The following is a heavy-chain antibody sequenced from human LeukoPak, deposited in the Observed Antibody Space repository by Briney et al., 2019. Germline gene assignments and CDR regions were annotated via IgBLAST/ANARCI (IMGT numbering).Heavy chain of an antibody. CDR2: INPNSGGT. D-gene: IGHD4-17*01. V-gene: IGHV1-2*02. CDR3: ARADYGEPWFDP. CDR1: EYTFTGYY. J-gene: IGHJ5*02. Sequence: GASVKLSCKASEYTFTGYYMHWVRQAPGQRLEWMGWINPNSGGTNYAQKFQGRVTMTRDTSISTAYMELSRLRSDDTAVYYCARADYGEPWFDPWGQGTLVTVSS.